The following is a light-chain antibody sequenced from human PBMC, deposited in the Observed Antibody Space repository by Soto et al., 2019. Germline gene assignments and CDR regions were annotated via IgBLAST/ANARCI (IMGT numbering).Light chain of an antibody. CDR3: HHYNSYSQA. Sequence: DIQMTQSPSTLSGSVGDRVTITCRASQTISSWLAWYQQKPGKAPKLLIYKASTLKSGVPSRFSGSGSGTEFPLTLSTPQPDAFATYYCHHYNSYSQAFGKGTKVDIK. CDR2: KAS. CDR1: QTISSW. V-gene: IGKV1-5*03. J-gene: IGKJ1*01.